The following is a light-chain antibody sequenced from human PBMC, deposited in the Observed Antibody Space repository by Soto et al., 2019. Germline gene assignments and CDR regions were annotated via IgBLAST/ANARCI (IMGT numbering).Light chain of an antibody. J-gene: IGKJ4*01. V-gene: IGKV1-33*01. CDR1: QDISTY. Sequence: DIQMTQSPSSLSASVGDRVTITCHASQDISTYLNWYQQKPGKAPKLLIYDASTLETAWPSRFSGSGSSTSFTFTISSLQPEDLETYYCQQYDNLPALTFGGGTKVEIK. CDR3: QQYDNLPALT. CDR2: DAS.